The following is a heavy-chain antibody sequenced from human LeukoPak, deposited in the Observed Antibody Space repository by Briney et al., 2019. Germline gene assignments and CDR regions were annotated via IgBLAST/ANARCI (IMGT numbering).Heavy chain of an antibody. CDR2: ISDNSGTI. V-gene: IGHV3-48*04. Sequence: GGSLRLSCAASGFTFSGFAMSWVRQAPGKGLQWVSAISDNSGTIYYADSVKGRFTISRDNAKNSLYLQMNSLRAEDTAVYYCARDQFLPDDYWGQGTLVTVSS. CDR1: GFTFSGFA. J-gene: IGHJ4*02. CDR3: ARDQFLPDDY.